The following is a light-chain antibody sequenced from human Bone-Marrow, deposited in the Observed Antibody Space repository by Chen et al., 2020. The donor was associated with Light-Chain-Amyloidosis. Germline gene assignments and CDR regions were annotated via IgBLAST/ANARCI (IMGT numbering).Light chain of an antibody. CDR2: EVT. V-gene: IGLV2-14*01. J-gene: IGLJ1*01. CDR1: SSDVGGDKH. Sequence: QTALTQPASVSGSPGQSITISCTGTSSDVGGDKHDSWYQQHPDKAPKLMINEVTNRPSWVPDRFSGSKSDNTASLTISELQTEDEPDYFCSSYTITSTLVFGSGTRVTVL. CDR3: SSYTITSTLV.